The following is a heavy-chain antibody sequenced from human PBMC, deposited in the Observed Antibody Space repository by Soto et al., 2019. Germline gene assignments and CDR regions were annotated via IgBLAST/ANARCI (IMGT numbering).Heavy chain of an antibody. CDR2: ISGSGGST. D-gene: IGHD2-15*01. CDR1: GFTFSSYA. CDR3: ATGFRKSSSDCSGGSCYISRFDP. J-gene: IGHJ5*02. Sequence: GGSLRLSCAASGFTFSSYAMSWVRQAPGKGLEWVSAISGSGGSTYYADSVKGRFTISRDNSENTLYLQMNSLRAEDTAVYYCATGFRKSSSDCSGGSCYISRFDPWGQGTLVTVSS. V-gene: IGHV3-23*01.